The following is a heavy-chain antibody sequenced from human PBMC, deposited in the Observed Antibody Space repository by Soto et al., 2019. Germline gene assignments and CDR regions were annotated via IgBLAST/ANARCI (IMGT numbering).Heavy chain of an antibody. CDR2: IKSKTDGGTT. Sequence: GGSLRLSCAASGFTFSNAWMNWVRQAPGKGLEWVGRIKSKTDGGTTDYAAPVKGRFTISRDDSKNTLYLQMNSLKTEDTAVYYCVRTIAVAGPVAFDMWGQGTMVTVSS. CDR3: VRTIAVAGPVAFDM. J-gene: IGHJ3*02. V-gene: IGHV3-15*07. CDR1: GFTFSNAW. D-gene: IGHD6-19*01.